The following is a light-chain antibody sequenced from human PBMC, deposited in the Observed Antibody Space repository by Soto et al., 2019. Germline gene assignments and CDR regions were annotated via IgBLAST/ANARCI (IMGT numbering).Light chain of an antibody. J-gene: IGLJ1*01. CDR2: EVT. CDR3: SSYTSTSTLYV. Sequence: QSALTQPASVSGSPGQSITISCIGTSSDIGAYNYVSWYQQHPGKVPKLMIYEVTNRPSGLSNRFSGSKSGNTASLTISGLQAEDEADYFCSSYTSTSTLYVFGTGTKATV. V-gene: IGLV2-14*01. CDR1: SSDIGAYNY.